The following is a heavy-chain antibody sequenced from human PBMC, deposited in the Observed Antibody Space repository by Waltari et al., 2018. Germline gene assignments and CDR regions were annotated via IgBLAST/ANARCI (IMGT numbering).Heavy chain of an antibody. J-gene: IGHJ4*02. CDR1: GFTFSSYW. CDR3: ARVSVSVSYAFGY. CDR2: ITGDGSIT. D-gene: IGHD3-16*01. Sequence: EVQLVESGGGLVQPGGSLRLSCAASGFTFSSYWMHWVSQAPGKGLVWVSAITGDGSITNYADSVKCRFTISRDNAKNTVYLQMNSLRAEDTSVYYCARVSVSVSYAFGYWGQVTLVTVSS. V-gene: IGHV3-74*01.